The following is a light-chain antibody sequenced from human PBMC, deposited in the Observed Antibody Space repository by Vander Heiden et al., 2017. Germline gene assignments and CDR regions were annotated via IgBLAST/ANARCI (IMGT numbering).Light chain of an antibody. V-gene: IGKV3-15*01. CDR1: QSLSSN. CDR2: DAS. Sequence: EIEMTQSPATLSVSPGERATLSCRASQSLSSNLAWYQQKRGQAPRLLIYDASTRATGIPAKFSGSGSGTEFTLTISSRQSEDFALYYCQQYNNWPLTFGGGTKVEIK. J-gene: IGKJ4*01. CDR3: QQYNNWPLT.